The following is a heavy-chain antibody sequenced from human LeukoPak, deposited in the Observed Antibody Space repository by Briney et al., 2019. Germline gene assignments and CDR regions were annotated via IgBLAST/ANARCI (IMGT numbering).Heavy chain of an antibody. Sequence: GGSLRLSCAASGFTFSDYGMNWVRQSPGKGLEWVSSISTTSSYIYYADSLKGRFTISRDNAKNSLYLQMNSLRTEDTAVYNCVRGQSNFGDNADPDYWGQGTLVTVSS. D-gene: IGHD4/OR15-4a*01. J-gene: IGHJ4*02. CDR1: GFTFSDYG. V-gene: IGHV3-21*06. CDR3: VRGQSNFGDNADPDY. CDR2: ISTTSSYI.